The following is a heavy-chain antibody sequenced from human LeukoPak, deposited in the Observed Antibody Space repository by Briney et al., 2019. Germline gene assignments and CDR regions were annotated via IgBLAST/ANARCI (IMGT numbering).Heavy chain of an antibody. Sequence: GGSLRLSCSASGFTFSSYAMHWVRQAPGKGLECVSALTGDGGRTYYADSVKGRFIISRDNSKNTLYLQMSSLRVEDTAVYYCVKDPFYGGNPLYYFDYWGQGTLVAVSS. J-gene: IGHJ4*02. D-gene: IGHD4-23*01. CDR1: GFTFSSYA. CDR2: LTGDGGRT. CDR3: VKDPFYGGNPLYYFDY. V-gene: IGHV3-64D*06.